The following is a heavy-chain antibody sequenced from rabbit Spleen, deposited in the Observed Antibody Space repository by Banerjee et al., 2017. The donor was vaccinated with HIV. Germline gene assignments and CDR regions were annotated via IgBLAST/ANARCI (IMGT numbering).Heavy chain of an antibody. CDR1: GFSFSSSYY. V-gene: IGHV1S40*01. J-gene: IGHJ6*01. Sequence: QSLAESGGDLVKPGASLPLTCTASGFSFSSSYYMCWVRQAPGKGLECIACIYGGSSASTYYASWAKGRFTCSKTSSTTVTLQMTSLTVADTATYFCARDTGSSFSSYGMDLWGPGTLVTVS. CDR2: IYGGSSAST. CDR3: ARDTGSSFSSYGMDL. D-gene: IGHD8-1*01.